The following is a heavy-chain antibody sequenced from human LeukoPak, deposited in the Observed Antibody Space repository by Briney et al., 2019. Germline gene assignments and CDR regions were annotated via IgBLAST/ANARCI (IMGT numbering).Heavy chain of an antibody. J-gene: IGHJ4*02. CDR3: ARDANLYYYDSSGYYWSYFDY. Sequence: SETLSLTCTVSGGSISSYYWSWIRQPPGKGLDGMGYIYYSGSTNYNPSLKSLVTISVDTSKNQLSLKLSSVTAADTDVYYCARDANLYYYDSSGYYWSYFDYWGQGTLVTVSS. V-gene: IGHV4-59*01. CDR2: IYYSGST. CDR1: GGSISSYY. D-gene: IGHD3-22*01.